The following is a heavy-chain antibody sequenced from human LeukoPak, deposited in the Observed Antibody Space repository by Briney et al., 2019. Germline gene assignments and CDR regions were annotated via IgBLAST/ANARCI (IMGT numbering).Heavy chain of an antibody. J-gene: IGHJ4*02. CDR1: GFTFSSFT. D-gene: IGHD4-17*01. V-gene: IGHV3-30*04. CDR2: ISYDANNK. Sequence: PGRSLRLSCAASGFTFSSFTIHWVRQAPGKGLEWVAVISYDANNKYYADSVKGRFTISRDNSKNTLYLQMNSLRAEDTAVYYCARMSPRLRRLTVTTSKGFDYWGQGTLVTVSS. CDR3: ARMSPRLRRLTVTTSKGFDY.